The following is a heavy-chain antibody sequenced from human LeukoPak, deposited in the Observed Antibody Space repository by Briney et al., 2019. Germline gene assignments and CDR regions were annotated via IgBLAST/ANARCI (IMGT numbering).Heavy chain of an antibody. D-gene: IGHD1-1*01. CDR2: ILYKGRTT. Sequence: SETLSLTCTVSGGSLSPYYWSWIRQAPGKGLQWIGYILYKGRTTNYNPSLKSRATILVDTSNNQFSLKLNSVTAADTAVYYCARVGDWNDLVYWGQGILATVSS. CDR3: ARVGDWNDLVY. J-gene: IGHJ4*02. CDR1: GGSLSPYY. V-gene: IGHV4-59*01.